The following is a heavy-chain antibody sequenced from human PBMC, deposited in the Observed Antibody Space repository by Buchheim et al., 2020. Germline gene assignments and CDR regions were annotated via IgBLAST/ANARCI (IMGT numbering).Heavy chain of an antibody. CDR2: IWYDGSNK. D-gene: IGHD5-12*01. CDR3: AREGYSGYDYVYYYYYMDV. CDR1: GFTFSSYG. J-gene: IGHJ6*03. Sequence: QVQLVESGGGVVQPGRSLRLSCAASGFTFSSYGMHWVRQAPGKGLEWVAVIWYDGSNKYYADSVKGRFTISRDNSKNTLYLQMNSLRAEDTAVYYCAREGYSGYDYVYYYYYMDVWGKGT. V-gene: IGHV3-33*01.